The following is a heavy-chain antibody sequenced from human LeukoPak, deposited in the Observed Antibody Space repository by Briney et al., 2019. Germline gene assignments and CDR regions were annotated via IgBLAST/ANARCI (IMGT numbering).Heavy chain of an antibody. J-gene: IGHJ3*02. CDR3: ARVDTAMVGAFDI. V-gene: IGHV3-21*01. CDR2: ISSSSSYI. Sequence: GGSLRLSCAASGFTFSSYSMYWVRQAPGKGLEWVSSISSSSSYIYYADSVKGRFTISRDNAKNSLYLQMNSLRAEDTAVYYCARVDTAMVGAFDIWRQGTMVTVSS. D-gene: IGHD5-18*01. CDR1: GFTFSSYS.